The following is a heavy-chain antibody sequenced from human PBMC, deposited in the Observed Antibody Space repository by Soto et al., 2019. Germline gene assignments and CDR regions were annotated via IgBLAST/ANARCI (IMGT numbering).Heavy chain of an antibody. Sequence: SETLSLTCAVYGGSVNGYYWNWIRQPPGKGLEWIGEINHTGGTHYNPSLKSRVTMSVDTSKNQFSLRLSSVTAADTAIYYCRSSTSCYDESCVDVWGQGTMVTVSS. V-gene: IGHV4-34*01. D-gene: IGHD2-2*01. CDR1: GGSVNGYY. J-gene: IGHJ6*02. CDR3: RSSTSCYDESCVDV. CDR2: INHTGGT.